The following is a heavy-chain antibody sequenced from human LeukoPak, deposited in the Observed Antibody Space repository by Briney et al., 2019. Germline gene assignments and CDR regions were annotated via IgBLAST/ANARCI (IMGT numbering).Heavy chain of an antibody. Sequence: GGSLRLSCAASGFTFSSYTMNWVRQAPGKGLEWLSYISGGSSPIYYADSVKGRFTITRDDAKNSIYLQMNSLRDEDTAVYYCARDRDYAFDYWGQEALVTVSS. CDR2: ISGGSSPI. CDR3: ARDRDYAFDY. V-gene: IGHV3-48*02. D-gene: IGHD4-17*01. CDR1: GFTFSSYT. J-gene: IGHJ4*02.